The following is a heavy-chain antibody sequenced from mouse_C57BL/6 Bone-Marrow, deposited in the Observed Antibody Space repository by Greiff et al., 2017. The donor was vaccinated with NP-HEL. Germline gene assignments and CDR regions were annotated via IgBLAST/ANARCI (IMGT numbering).Heavy chain of an antibody. CDR1: GFTFSNYW. D-gene: IGHD2-4*01. J-gene: IGHJ4*01. CDR2: IRLKSDNYAT. V-gene: IGHV6-3*01. CDR3: TGRSMITTRMYAMDY. Sequence: EVKVEESGGGLVQPGGSMKLSCVASGFTFSNYWMNWVRQSPEKGLEWVAQIRLKSDNYATHYAESVQGRFTISRDDSKSSVYLQMNNLRAEDTGIYYCTGRSMITTRMYAMDYWGQGTSVTVSS.